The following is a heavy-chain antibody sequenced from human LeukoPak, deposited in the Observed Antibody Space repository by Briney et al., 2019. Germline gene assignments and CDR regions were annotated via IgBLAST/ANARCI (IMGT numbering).Heavy chain of an antibody. CDR2: INPSGGST. V-gene: IGHV1-46*01. D-gene: IGHD5-18*01. J-gene: IGHJ3*02. Sequence: ASVKVSCKASGYTFTSYYIHWMRQAPGQGLEWMGLINPSGGSTSHAHKFQGRVTMTRDTSTSTVYMELRSLRSEDTAVYYCAVAYSYGRDTFDIWGQGTMVTVSS. CDR1: GYTFTSYY. CDR3: AVAYSYGRDTFDI.